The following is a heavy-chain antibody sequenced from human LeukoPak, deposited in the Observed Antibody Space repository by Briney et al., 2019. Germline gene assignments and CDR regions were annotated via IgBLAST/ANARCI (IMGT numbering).Heavy chain of an antibody. CDR3: ARDRNYCGSSSCYGFDQ. CDR1: GFTFSSYA. V-gene: IGHV3-30-3*01. J-gene: IGHJ4*02. Sequence: GGSLRLSCAASGFTFSSYAMHWVRQAPGKGLEWVAVISYDGSNKYYGGSVKGRFTISRDNSKNTLYLQMNSLRPEDTAVYYYARDRNYCGSSSCYGFDQWGQRTLVTVSS. CDR2: ISYDGSNK. D-gene: IGHD2-2*01.